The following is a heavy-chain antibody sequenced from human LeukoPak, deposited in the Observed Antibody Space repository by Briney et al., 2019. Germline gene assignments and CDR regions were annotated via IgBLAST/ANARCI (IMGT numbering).Heavy chain of an antibody. CDR2: INPNSGGT. V-gene: IGHV1-2*02. D-gene: IGHD1-26*01. Sequence: ASVKVSCKASGYTFTGYYIHWVRQAPGQGLEWMGWINPNSGGTNYAQKFQGRVTMTRDTSTSTDYMELSSLRSEDTAIYYCARDNSVGDNAWWFDPWGQGTLVTVSS. CDR1: GYTFTGYY. CDR3: ARDNSVGDNAWWFDP. J-gene: IGHJ5*02.